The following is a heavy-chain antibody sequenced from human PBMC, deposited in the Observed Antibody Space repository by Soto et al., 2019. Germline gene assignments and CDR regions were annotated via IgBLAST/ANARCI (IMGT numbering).Heavy chain of an antibody. D-gene: IGHD2-15*01. CDR1: GFTFSSYA. CDR3: ARDIFAIITSGSSFDY. Sequence: GGSLRLSCAASGFTFSSYAMHWVRQAPGKGLEWVAVISYDGSNKYYADSVKGRFTISRDNSKNTLYLQMNSLRAEDTAVYYCARDIFAIITSGSSFDYWGQGTLVTVSS. J-gene: IGHJ4*02. CDR2: ISYDGSNK. V-gene: IGHV3-30-3*01.